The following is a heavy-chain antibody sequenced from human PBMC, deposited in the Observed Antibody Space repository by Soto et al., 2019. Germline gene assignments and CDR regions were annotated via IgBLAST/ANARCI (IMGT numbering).Heavy chain of an antibody. V-gene: IGHV3-11*01. D-gene: IGHD3-22*01. J-gene: IGHJ5*02. CDR1: GFTFSDYY. CDR3: ARDTAFISSGLFNP. CDR2: ISDSATTM. Sequence: PGGPLRLSCAASGFTFSDYYMSWIRQAPGKGLEWISHISDSATTMYYADSVKGRFTISRDNARKSLFLHMNSLRAEDTAVYYCARDTAFISSGLFNPWGQGTLVTVSS.